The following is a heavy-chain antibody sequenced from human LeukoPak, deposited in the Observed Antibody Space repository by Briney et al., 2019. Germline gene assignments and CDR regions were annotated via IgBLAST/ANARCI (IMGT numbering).Heavy chain of an antibody. J-gene: IGHJ4*02. Sequence: GGSLRLSCAASGFTFSSYGMHWVRQAPGKGLEWVSFLYGGGNTHYADSVKGRFTISRDTSKNTLYLQMNSLRAADTAMYYCAGGATSVVDYWGQGTLVTVSS. D-gene: IGHD1-26*01. CDR3: AGGATSVVDY. CDR1: GFTFSSYG. V-gene: IGHV3-NL1*01. CDR2: LYGGGNT.